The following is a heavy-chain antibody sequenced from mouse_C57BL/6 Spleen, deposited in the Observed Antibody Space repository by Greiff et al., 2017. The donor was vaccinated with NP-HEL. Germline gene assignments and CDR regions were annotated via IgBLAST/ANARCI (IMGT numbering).Heavy chain of an antibody. D-gene: IGHD1-1*01. Sequence: VQLQQSGAELVRPGASVKLSCKASGYTFTDYYINWVKQRPGQGLEWIARIYPGSGNTYYNEKFKGKATLTAEKSSSTAYMQLSSLTSEDSAVYFCARKRTTDYYAMDYWGQRTSVTVSS. CDR2: IYPGSGNT. J-gene: IGHJ4*01. V-gene: IGHV1-76*01. CDR3: ARKRTTDYYAMDY. CDR1: GYTFTDYY.